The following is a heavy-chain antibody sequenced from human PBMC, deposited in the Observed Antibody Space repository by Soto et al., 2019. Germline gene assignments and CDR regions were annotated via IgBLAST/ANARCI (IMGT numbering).Heavy chain of an antibody. V-gene: IGHV3-9*01. CDR2: INWNSGSI. J-gene: IGHJ1*01. CDR3: VKDESINWYSGHFRH. D-gene: IGHD6-13*01. Sequence: RGGSLRLSCAASGFTFDDYAMHWVRQVPGKGLEWVSGINWNSGSIGYADSVKGRFAISRDNAKNSLHLQMNSLRAEDTAFYYCVKDESINWYSGHFRHWGQGT. CDR1: GFTFDDYA.